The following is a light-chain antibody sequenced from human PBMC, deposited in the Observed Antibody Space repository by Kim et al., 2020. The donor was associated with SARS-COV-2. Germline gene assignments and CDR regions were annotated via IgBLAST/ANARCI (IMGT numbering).Light chain of an antibody. CDR3: QSRDSGGKVV. Sequence: SSELTQDPVVSVALGQTVRITCQGDSLRSYYVTWYQQKPRQAPVLVIYGRNNRPSGIPDRFSGSASGNTASLTITGTQAEDEADFYCQSRDSGGKVVFGGGTKLTVL. J-gene: IGLJ2*01. CDR2: GRN. CDR1: SLRSYY. V-gene: IGLV3-19*01.